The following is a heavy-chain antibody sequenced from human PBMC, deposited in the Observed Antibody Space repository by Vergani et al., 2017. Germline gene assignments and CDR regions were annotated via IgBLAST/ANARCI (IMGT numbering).Heavy chain of an antibody. V-gene: IGHV1-18*01. D-gene: IGHD2-8*01. CDR1: GYTFTSYG. J-gene: IGHJ4*02. CDR2: ISAYNGNT. Sequence: QVQLVQSGAEVKKPGASVKVSCKASGYTFTSYGISWVRQAPGQGIEWMGWISAYNGNTNYAQKLQGRVTMTTDTSTSTAYMELRSLRSDDTAVYYCARDLDPVDCTNGVCQDYWGQGTLVTVSS. CDR3: ARDLDPVDCTNGVCQDY.